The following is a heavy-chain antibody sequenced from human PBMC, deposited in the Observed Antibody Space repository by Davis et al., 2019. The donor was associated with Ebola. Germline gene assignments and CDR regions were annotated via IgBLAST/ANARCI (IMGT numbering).Heavy chain of an antibody. V-gene: IGHV4-59*01. CDR3: ASLSRAVAGPFDY. D-gene: IGHD6-19*01. CDR2: IYYSGST. Sequence: MPSETLSLICTVSGGSISSYYWSWIRQPPGKGLEWIGYIYYSGSTNYNPSLKSRVTISVDTSKNQFSLKLSSVTAADTAVYYCASLSRAVAGPFDYWGQGTLVTVSS. J-gene: IGHJ4*02. CDR1: GGSISSYY.